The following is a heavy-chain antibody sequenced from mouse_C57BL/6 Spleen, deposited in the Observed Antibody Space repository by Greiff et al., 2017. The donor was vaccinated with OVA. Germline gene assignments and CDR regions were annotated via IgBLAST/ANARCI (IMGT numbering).Heavy chain of an antibody. CDR3: ARETAQAKNFDY. Sequence: QVQLQQPGAELVMPGASVKLSCKASGYTFTSYWMHWVKQRPGQGLEWIGEIDPSDSYTNYNQKFKGKSTLTVDKSSSTAYMQLSSLTSEDSAVYYCARETAQAKNFDYWGQGTTLTVSS. CDR2: IDPSDSYT. D-gene: IGHD3-2*02. J-gene: IGHJ2*01. V-gene: IGHV1-69*01. CDR1: GYTFTSYW.